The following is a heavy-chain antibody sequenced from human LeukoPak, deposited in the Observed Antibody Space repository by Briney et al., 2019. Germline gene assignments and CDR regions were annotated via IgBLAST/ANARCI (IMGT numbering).Heavy chain of an antibody. Sequence: RSSETLSLTCAVYGGSFSGYYWSWIRQPPGKGLEWIGEINHSGSTNYNPSLKSRVTISVDTSKNQFSLKLSSVTAADTAVYYCATYRPHYGMDVWGQGTTVTVSS. V-gene: IGHV4-34*01. CDR1: GGSFSGYY. CDR3: ATYRPHYGMDV. J-gene: IGHJ6*02. D-gene: IGHD2-2*01. CDR2: INHSGST.